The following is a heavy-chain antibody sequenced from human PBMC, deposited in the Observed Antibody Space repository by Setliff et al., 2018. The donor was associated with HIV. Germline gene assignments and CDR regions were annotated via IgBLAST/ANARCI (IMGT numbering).Heavy chain of an antibody. CDR2: INPTGGST. D-gene: IGHD5-12*01. V-gene: IGHV1-46*01. CDR3: ASAGAWQRNALDI. J-gene: IGHJ3*02. CDR1: GYTFTSDY. Sequence: ASVKVSCKASGYTFTSDYIHWVRQAPGQGLEWMGVINPTGGSTRNTQKFQGRVAMTRDTSTSTVYMELSSLRSEDTAVYYCASAGAWQRNALDIWGRGTMVTVSS.